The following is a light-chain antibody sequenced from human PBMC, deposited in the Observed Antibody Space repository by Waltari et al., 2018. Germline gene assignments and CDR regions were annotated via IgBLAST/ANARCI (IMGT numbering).Light chain of an antibody. Sequence: EIVLTQSPATLSLSPGDRATLSCRASQSVSIYLAWYQQKPGQAPRLLIYDASNRATGIPARFIGSGSGADFTLTISALEPEDFAVYYCQQRSSWPRSFGPGTKVDIK. J-gene: IGKJ3*01. CDR3: QQRSSWPRS. V-gene: IGKV3-11*01. CDR2: DAS. CDR1: QSVSIY.